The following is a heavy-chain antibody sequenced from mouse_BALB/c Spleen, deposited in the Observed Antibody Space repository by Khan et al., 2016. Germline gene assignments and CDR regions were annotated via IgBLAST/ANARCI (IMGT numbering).Heavy chain of an antibody. J-gene: IGHJ3*01. CDR2: IDPANGNT. D-gene: IGHD2-4*01. Sequence: VQLQQSGAELVKPGASVKLSCTASGFNIKDTYMHWVKQRPDQGLEWIGRIDPANGNTKYDPKFQGKATITADTSSNTAYLQLSSLTSEDTAVYYCARSPYDYDVGFAYWGQGTLVTVSA. CDR3: ARSPYDYDVGFAY. V-gene: IGHV14-3*02. CDR1: GFNIKDTY.